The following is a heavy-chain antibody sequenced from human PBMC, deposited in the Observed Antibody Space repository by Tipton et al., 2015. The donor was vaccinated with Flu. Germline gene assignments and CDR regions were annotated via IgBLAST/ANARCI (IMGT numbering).Heavy chain of an antibody. Sequence: QLVQSGGGLVQPGGSLRLSCAASGFTFSSYEMNWVRQAPGKGLEWVSYISSSGSTIYYADSVKGRVTISRDNAKNSLYLQMNSLRAEDTAVYYCARDGRGDSSGYYGASAFDIWGQGQWSPSLQ. CDR2: ISSSGSTI. J-gene: IGHJ3*02. D-gene: IGHD3-22*01. V-gene: IGHV3-48*03. CDR3: ARDGRGDSSGYYGASAFDI. CDR1: GFTFSSYE.